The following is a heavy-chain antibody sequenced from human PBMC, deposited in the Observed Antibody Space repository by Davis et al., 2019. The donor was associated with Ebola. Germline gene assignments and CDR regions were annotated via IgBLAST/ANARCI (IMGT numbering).Heavy chain of an antibody. CDR1: GGTFSSYA. D-gene: IGHD3-22*01. V-gene: IGHV1-69*06. CDR3: ARAIVVIGGNYFDY. Sequence: AASVKVSCKASGGTFSSYAISWVRQAPGQGLEWMGGIIPLFGTTNYAQKFRGRVMITADKSTRIAYMELSSLRSEDTAVYYCARAIVVIGGNYFDYWGQGTLVTVSS. CDR2: IIPLFGTT. J-gene: IGHJ4*02.